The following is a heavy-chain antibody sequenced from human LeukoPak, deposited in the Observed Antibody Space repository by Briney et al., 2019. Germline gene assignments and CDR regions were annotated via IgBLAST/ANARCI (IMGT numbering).Heavy chain of an antibody. CDR2: IYYSGST. CDR3: ARDCSGGSCYGAFDI. Sequence: SETLSLTCTVSGGSISGSSYFWGWIRQPPGKGLEWIGSIYYSGSTYYNPSLKSRITISVDTSENRFSLKLSSVTATDTAVYYCARDCSGGSCYGAFDIWGQGTMVTVSS. J-gene: IGHJ3*02. V-gene: IGHV4-39*07. CDR1: GGSISGSSYF. D-gene: IGHD2-15*01.